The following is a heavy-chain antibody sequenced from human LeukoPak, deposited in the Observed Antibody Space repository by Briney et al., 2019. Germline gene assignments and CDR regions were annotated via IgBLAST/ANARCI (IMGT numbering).Heavy chain of an antibody. CDR2: IFSGGST. CDR1: VTVRSNY. D-gene: IGHD2-15*01. V-gene: IGHV3-53*05. J-gene: IGHJ3*01. CDR3: ATNVVVVAATGVLDV. Sequence: GGSLRLSSAASVTVRSNYMSWVRQAPGKGLEWVSVIFSGGSTSYAGSVKGRFTISRDHSKNTVYLQIDGLRTEDTGVYYCATNVVVVAATGVLDVWGQGTMVTVSS.